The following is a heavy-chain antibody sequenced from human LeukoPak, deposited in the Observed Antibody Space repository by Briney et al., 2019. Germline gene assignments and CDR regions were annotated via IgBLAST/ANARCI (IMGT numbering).Heavy chain of an antibody. J-gene: IGHJ6*03. CDR3: ARDIPYYYYMDV. CDR2: IYYSGST. V-gene: IGHV4-31*03. CDR1: SGSISSGGYY. Sequence: SETLSLTCTVSSGSISSGGYYWSWIRQHPGKGLEWIGYIYYSGSTYYNPSLKSRVTISVDTSKNQFSLKLSSVTAADTAVYYCARDIPYYYYMDVWGKGTTVTVSS.